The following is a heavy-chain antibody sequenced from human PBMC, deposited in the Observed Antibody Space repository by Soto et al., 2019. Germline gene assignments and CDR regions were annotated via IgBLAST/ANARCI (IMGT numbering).Heavy chain of an antibody. V-gene: IGHV1-18*01. CDR2: ISAYNGNT. CDR1: GYTFTSYG. J-gene: IGHJ4*01. Sequence: GSSVKVSCKASGYTFTSYGISWVRQAPGQGLEWMGWISAYNGNTNYAQKLQGRVTMTTDTSTSTAYMELRSLRSDDTAVYYCARVALIAVGGRPIDYWGQGTLVTVSS. CDR3: ARVALIAVGGRPIDY. D-gene: IGHD6-19*01.